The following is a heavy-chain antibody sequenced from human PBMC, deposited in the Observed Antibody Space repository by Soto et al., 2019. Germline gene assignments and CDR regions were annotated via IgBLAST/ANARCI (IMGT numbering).Heavy chain of an antibody. J-gene: IGHJ2*01. CDR3: ARGRDTYYYDSSGYSGWYFDL. V-gene: IGHV1-69*13. CDR2: ITPIFRAT. Sequence: SVKVSCKASGGTFSSDGISWVRQAPGQGLEWMGGITPIFRATKYAQKFQGRVTITADESTSTAYMGLSSLRSEDTAVYYCARGRDTYYYDSSGYSGWYFDLWGRGTLVTVSS. D-gene: IGHD3-22*01. CDR1: GGTFSSDG.